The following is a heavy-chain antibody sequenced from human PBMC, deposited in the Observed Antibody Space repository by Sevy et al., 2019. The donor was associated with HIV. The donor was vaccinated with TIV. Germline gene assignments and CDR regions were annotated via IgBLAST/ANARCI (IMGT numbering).Heavy chain of an antibody. Sequence: PESLSLKCSVSGGSVNNHYWTWIRQSPGKGLEWLGYAHYSGRPEYNPSFKSRLTISLDMPKNQLSLQLDYVTAPDTAIYYSATFGTNFDPRFDPWGQGTLVHVSS. CDR2: AHYSGRP. D-gene: IGHD7-27*01. CDR1: GGSVNNHY. CDR3: ATFGTNFDPRFDP. V-gene: IGHV4-59*02. J-gene: IGHJ5*02.